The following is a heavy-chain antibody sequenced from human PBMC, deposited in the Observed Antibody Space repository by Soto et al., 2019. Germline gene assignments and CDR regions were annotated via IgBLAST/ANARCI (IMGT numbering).Heavy chain of an antibody. D-gene: IGHD3-9*01. CDR3: ARSPDYDILTGYYHFDY. CDR1: GYSFTTYW. CDR2: MYPGDSDT. J-gene: IGHJ4*02. Sequence: GESLKISCMTSGYSFTTYWVGWVRQMPGKGLEWMAIMYPGDSDTKYSPSFQGQVTISADKSTSIAYLQWSSLQASDTAVYYCARSPDYDILTGYYHFDYWGQGTLVTVSS. V-gene: IGHV5-51*01.